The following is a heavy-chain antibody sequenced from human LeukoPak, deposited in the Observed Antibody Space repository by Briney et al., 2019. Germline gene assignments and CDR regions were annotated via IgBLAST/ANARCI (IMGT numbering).Heavy chain of an antibody. J-gene: IGHJ4*02. D-gene: IGHD3-10*01. CDR2: IYHSGST. V-gene: IGHV4-4*02. CDR3: ATDRAYYGSGSILGY. Sequence: SETLSLTCAVSGGSISSTNWWSWVRQPPGKGLEWSGEIYHSGSTNYNPSLKSRVTISVDTSKNQFSLKLSSVTAADTAVYYCATDRAYYGSGSILGYWGQGTLVTVSS. CDR1: GGSISSTNW.